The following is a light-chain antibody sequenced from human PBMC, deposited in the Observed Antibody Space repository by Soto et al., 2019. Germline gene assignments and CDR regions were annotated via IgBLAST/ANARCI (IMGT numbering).Light chain of an antibody. CDR1: SSNVGVNF. CDR2: RND. J-gene: IGLJ1*01. V-gene: IGLV1-47*01. Sequence: QSVLTQPPSASGTPGQRVTISCSGSSSNVGVNFVYWYQHLPRTAPKLLIYRNDQRPSGVPDRFSGSKSGTSSSLAISGLRYEDEADYYCAAWDDSLRGRVFGTGTKVTVL. CDR3: AAWDDSLRGRV.